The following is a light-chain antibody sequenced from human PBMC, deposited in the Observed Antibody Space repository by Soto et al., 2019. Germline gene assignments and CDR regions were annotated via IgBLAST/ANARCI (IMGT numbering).Light chain of an antibody. CDR2: DVS. CDR1: SSDVGGYNF. CDR3: TSYTRSRTLV. J-gene: IGLJ2*01. V-gene: IGLV2-14*01. Sequence: QSVLTQPASVSGSPGQSITISCTGTSSDVGGYNFVSWYQQHPDKAPKLMIYDVSDRPSGVSNRFSGSKSGNTASLTISGLQAEDEADYYCTSYTRSRTLVFGGGTKLTVL.